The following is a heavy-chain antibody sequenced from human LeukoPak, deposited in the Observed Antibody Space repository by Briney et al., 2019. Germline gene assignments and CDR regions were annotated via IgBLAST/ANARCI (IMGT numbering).Heavy chain of an antibody. V-gene: IGHV4-4*07. D-gene: IGHD4-23*01. CDR2: IYTSGST. CDR1: GGSISSYY. Sequence: SETLSLTCTVSGGSISSYYWSWIRQPAGKGLEWIGRIYTSGSTNYNPSLKSRVSMSVDTSKNQFSLKLTSVAAADTAVYYCARNYGGNDWYFDLWGRGTLVTVSS. J-gene: IGHJ2*01. CDR3: ARNYGGNDWYFDL.